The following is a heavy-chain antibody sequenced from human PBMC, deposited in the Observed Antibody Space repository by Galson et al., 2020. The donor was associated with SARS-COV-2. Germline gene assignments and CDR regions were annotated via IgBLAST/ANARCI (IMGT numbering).Heavy chain of an antibody. D-gene: IGHD2-2*02. CDR2: ISYDGSNK. V-gene: IGHV3-30*04. CDR3: ARDPALYPLLYYYYMDV. J-gene: IGHJ6*03. Sequence: GGSLRLSCAASGFTFSSYAMHWVRQAPGKGLEWVAVISYDGSNKYYADSVKGRFTISRDNSKNTLYLQMNSLRAEDTAVYYCARDPALYPLLYYYYMDVWGKGTTVTVSS. CDR1: GFTFSSYA.